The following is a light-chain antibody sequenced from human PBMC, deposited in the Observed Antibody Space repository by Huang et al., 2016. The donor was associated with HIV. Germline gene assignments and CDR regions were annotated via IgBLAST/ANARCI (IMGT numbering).Light chain of an antibody. V-gene: IGKV1-27*01. CDR1: RGISTF. CDR3: QKYDSAPRT. CDR2: GAS. J-gene: IGKJ1*01. Sequence: IEMTQSPPSLSASIGDRVTLTCRASRGISTFLAWYQQKPGKPPKLLIDGASILHSGVPSRFSGSGSGTDFTLTISSLQPEDVAYYYCQKYDSAPRTFGQGTKVELK.